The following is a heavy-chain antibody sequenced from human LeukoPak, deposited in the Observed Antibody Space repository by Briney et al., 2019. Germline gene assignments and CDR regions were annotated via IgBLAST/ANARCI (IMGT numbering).Heavy chain of an antibody. V-gene: IGHV4-34*01. CDR2: INHSGST. CDR1: GGSFSGYY. J-gene: IGHJ4*02. Sequence: PSETLSLTCAVYGGSFSGYYWSWIRQPPGKGLEWIGEINHSGSTNYNPSLKSRVTISVDTSKNQFSLKLSSVTAADTAVYYCARRSSSGLYYFDYWGQGTLVTVSS. CDR3: ARRSSSGLYYFDY. D-gene: IGHD3-22*01.